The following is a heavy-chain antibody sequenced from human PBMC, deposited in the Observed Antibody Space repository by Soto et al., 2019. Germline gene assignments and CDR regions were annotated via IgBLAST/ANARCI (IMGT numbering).Heavy chain of an antibody. CDR1: GDSTRNYY. J-gene: IGHJ4*02. Sequence: SETLSPTCTVYGDSTRNYYWSWIRHPPAKGLEWIGYIYYSGSTSYNPCLKSRVTISVDTPRDQFCRKLSSVTGADTAGYYCARVNCYDSSGYSVDYWGQGTPVTVSS. CDR2: IYYSGST. CDR3: ARVNCYDSSGYSVDY. D-gene: IGHD3-22*01. V-gene: IGHV4-59*01.